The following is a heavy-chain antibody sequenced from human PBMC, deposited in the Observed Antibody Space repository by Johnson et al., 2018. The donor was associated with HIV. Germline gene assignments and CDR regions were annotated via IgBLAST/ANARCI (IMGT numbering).Heavy chain of an antibody. CDR2: ISWTSGTI. D-gene: IGHD1-26*01. Sequence: VQLVESGGGLIQPGGSLRLSCAAYGFTISSNYMSWVRQAPGKGLEWVSGISWTSGTIGYADSVKGRFTISRDNAKNSLYLQMNSLRAEDTAVYYCARDYSKGDAFDIWGQGTMVTVSS. J-gene: IGHJ3*02. V-gene: IGHV3-48*04. CDR3: ARDYSKGDAFDI. CDR1: GFTISSNY.